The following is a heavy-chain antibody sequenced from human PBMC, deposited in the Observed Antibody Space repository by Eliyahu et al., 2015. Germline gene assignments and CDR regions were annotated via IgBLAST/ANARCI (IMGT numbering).Heavy chain of an antibody. Sequence: EVQLVESGGGLVQPGGSLRLSCAASGSTFGSYWXXWXRQAPGKGLEWVANIKQDGSEKNYVDSVKGRFTISRDNAKNSLHLQMNSLRVEDTAVYYCASGGFGESSPGDLFYDYGMDVWGQGTTVTVSS. CDR2: IKQDGSEK. D-gene: IGHD3-10*01. J-gene: IGHJ6*02. CDR3: ASGGFGESSPGDLFYDYGMDV. CDR1: GSTFGSYW. V-gene: IGHV3-7*05.